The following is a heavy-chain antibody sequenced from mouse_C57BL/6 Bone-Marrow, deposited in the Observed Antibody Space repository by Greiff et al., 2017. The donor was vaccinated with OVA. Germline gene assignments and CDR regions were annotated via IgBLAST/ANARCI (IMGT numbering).Heavy chain of an antibody. D-gene: IGHD4-1*02. CDR1: GYSITSGYY. V-gene: IGHV3-6*01. J-gene: IGHJ3*01. CDR3: ARDINWDVGGDY. Sequence: EVKLMESGPGLVKPSQSLSLTCSVTGYSITSGYYWNWIRQFPGNKLEWMGYISYDGSNNYNPSLKNRISITRDTSKNQFFLKLNSVTTEDTATYYCARDINWDVGGDYWGQGTLVTVSA. CDR2: ISYDGSN.